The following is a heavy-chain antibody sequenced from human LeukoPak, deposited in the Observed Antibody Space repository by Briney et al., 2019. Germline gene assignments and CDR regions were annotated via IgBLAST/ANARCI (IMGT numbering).Heavy chain of an antibody. D-gene: IGHD6-6*01. J-gene: IGHJ4*02. CDR2: IYYSGST. CDR3: ARQSGAGRPLRN. Sequence: SETLSLTCTVSGGSISSSSYYWGWIRQPPGKGLEWIGSIYYSGSTYYNPSLKSRVTISVDTSKNQFSLKLSSVTAADTAVYYCARQSGAGRPLRNWGQGTLVSVSS. CDR1: GGSISSSSYY. V-gene: IGHV4-39*01.